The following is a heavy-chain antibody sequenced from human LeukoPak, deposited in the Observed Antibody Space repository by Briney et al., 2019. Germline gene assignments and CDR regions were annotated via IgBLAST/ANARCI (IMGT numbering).Heavy chain of an antibody. CDR2: ISGSGGST. CDR1: GFTFSSYA. CDR3: AKDRQDYCDSSGYPTPFY. D-gene: IGHD3-22*01. Sequence: PGGSLRLSCAASGFTFSSYAMSWVRQAPGKGLEWVSAISGSGGSTYYADSVKGRFTISRDNSKNTLYLQMNSLRAEDTAVYYCAKDRQDYCDSSGYPTPFYWGQGTLVTVSS. V-gene: IGHV3-23*01. J-gene: IGHJ4*02.